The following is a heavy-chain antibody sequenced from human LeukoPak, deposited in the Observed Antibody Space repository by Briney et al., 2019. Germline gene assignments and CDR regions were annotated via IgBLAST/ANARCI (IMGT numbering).Heavy chain of an antibody. CDR2: IYSSESI. CDR3: ARDRSAAYYRDYFDY. CDR1: GGFMSGYY. D-gene: IGHD3-22*01. J-gene: IGHJ4*02. V-gene: IGHV4-4*07. Sequence: PSETLSLTCSVSGGFMSGYYWSWIRQPAGKGLEWIGRIYSSESINYSPSLKSRVTMSIDTSKNRFYLKLTSVTAADTALYYCARDRSAAYYRDYFDYWGQGALVTVYS.